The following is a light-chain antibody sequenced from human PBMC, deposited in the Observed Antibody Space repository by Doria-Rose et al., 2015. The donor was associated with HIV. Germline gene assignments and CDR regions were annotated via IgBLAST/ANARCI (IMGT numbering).Light chain of an antibody. V-gene: IGKV3-20*01. CDR2: DGS. Sequence: TQSPGTLSLSPGERATLSCRASQSFSSTYLAWYQQKPGQAPSLLIYDGSTRATGIPDRFSASGCGTDFTLTINRLEPEDFALYYCHQYGTSWTFGQGTNVEI. CDR3: HQYGTSWT. CDR1: QSFSSTY. J-gene: IGKJ1*01.